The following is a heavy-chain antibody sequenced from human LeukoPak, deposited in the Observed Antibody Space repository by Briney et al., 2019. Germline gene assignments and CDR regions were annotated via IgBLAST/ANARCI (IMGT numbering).Heavy chain of an antibody. Sequence: SETLSLTCTVSGGSISSSSYYWGWIRQPPGKGLEWIGSIYYSGSTYYNPSLKSRVTISVDTSKNQFSLKLSSVTAADTAVYYCARTEQFVPFDAFDIWGQGTMVTVSS. J-gene: IGHJ3*02. D-gene: IGHD6-6*01. CDR1: GGSISSSSYY. CDR3: ARTEQFVPFDAFDI. V-gene: IGHV4-39*07. CDR2: IYYSGST.